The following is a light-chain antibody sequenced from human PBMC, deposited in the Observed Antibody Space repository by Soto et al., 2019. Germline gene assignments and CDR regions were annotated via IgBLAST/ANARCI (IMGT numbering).Light chain of an antibody. V-gene: IGKV3-11*01. J-gene: IGKJ5*01. CDR2: DAS. CDR3: QQRSKGT. CDR1: QSVSTS. Sequence: DIVLTQTPATLSLSPGERATLSCRARQSVSTSLAWYQQKPGQAPRLLIYDASNRATGIPARISGSGSAPDFTLTTSSLVPEVFVVYYWQQRSKGTCGQGTRLEIK.